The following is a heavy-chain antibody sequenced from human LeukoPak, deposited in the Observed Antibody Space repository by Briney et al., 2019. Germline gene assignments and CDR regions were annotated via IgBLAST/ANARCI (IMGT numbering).Heavy chain of an antibody. V-gene: IGHV6-1*01. Sequence: SQTLSLTCAISGDSVSINSAAWNWIRQSPSRGLEWLGRTYQRSKWYNDYAVSVKSRITINPDISKNQFSLQLNSVTPEDTAVYYCARSPSPYSSGWYFDYWGQGTLVTISS. J-gene: IGHJ4*02. D-gene: IGHD6-19*01. CDR3: ARSPSPYSSGWYFDY. CDR2: TYQRSKWYN. CDR1: GDSVSINSAA.